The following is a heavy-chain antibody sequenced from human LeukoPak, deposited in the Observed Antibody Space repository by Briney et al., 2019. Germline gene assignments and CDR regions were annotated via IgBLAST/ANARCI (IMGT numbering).Heavy chain of an antibody. CDR3: ARDSPSYYYGSGYRGGFDP. V-gene: IGHV4-4*07. CDR1: GGSISSYY. CDR2: IYTSGST. Sequence: SETLSLTCTVSGGSISSYYWSWIRQPAGKGLEWIGRIYTSGSTNYNPSLKSRVTMSVDTSKNQFSLKLSSVTAADTAVYYCARDSPSYYYGSGYRGGFDPWGQGTLVTVSS. D-gene: IGHD3-10*01. J-gene: IGHJ5*02.